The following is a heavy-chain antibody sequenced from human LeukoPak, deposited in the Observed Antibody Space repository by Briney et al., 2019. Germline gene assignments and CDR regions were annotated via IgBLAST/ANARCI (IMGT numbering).Heavy chain of an antibody. D-gene: IGHD3-10*01. CDR3: AKGYYGSGVSLDY. CDR2: IRYDESNE. Sequence: PGGSLRLSCAASGFTFSSYGMHWVRQAPGKGLEWVAFIRYDESNEYYADSVKGRFTISRDNSKNTLYLQMNSLRAEDTAVYYCAKGYYGSGVSLDYWGQGTLVTVSS. V-gene: IGHV3-30*02. J-gene: IGHJ4*02. CDR1: GFTFSSYG.